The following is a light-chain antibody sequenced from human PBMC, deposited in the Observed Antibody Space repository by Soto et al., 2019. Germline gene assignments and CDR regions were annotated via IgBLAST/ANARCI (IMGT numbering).Light chain of an antibody. V-gene: IGKV1D-12*01. CDR3: QQSSDFTLT. J-gene: IGKJ4*01. Sequence: GARGTITCRASQGIRSWLAWYQQKPGKAPKLLIYAATLLQSGVPSLFSGSESGTDFSLTISSLQPEDFATYFCQQSSDFTLTFGGGTKVDIK. CDR2: AAT. CDR1: QGIRSW.